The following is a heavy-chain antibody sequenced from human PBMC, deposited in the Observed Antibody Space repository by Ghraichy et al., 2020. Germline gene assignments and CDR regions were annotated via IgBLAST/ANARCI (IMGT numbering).Heavy chain of an antibody. Sequence: ASVKVSCKIARANVCRPVMSLLRQCPRQVVEWMGWISTYNGNTNYAQKLQGRVTMTTDTSTSTAYMEVRSLRSDDTAVYYCARDRGAVAGAGFDYWCQGTLVTASS. CDR1: RANVCRPV. CDR2: ISTYNGNT. CDR3: ARDRGAVAGAGFDY. J-gene: IGHJ4*02. D-gene: IGHD6-19*01. V-gene: IGHV1-18*01.